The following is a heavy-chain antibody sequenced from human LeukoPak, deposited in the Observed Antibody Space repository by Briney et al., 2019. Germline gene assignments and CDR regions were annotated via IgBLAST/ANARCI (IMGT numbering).Heavy chain of an antibody. V-gene: IGHV3-23*01. J-gene: IGHJ3*02. Sequence: GGSLRLSCAASGFTFSTYAMSWVRQAPGKGLEWVSGISGSGGSTYYAGSVKGRFTISRDNSKNTLYLQMNSLRAEDTAVYYCAKGLAAAAPPSRGDAFDIWGQGTMVTVSS. D-gene: IGHD6-13*01. CDR1: GFTFSTYA. CDR2: ISGSGGST. CDR3: AKGLAAAAPPSRGDAFDI.